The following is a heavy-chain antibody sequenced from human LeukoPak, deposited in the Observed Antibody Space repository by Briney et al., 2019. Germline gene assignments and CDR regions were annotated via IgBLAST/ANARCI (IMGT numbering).Heavy chain of an antibody. Sequence: PSETLSLTCTVSGGSISSYYWSWIRQPPGKGLEWIGYIYYSGSTKYNPSLESRVSISVDTSKNQFSLKLSSATAADTAVYYCASSKTNGDSSGWYAWFDPWGQGALVTVSS. CDR2: IYYSGST. CDR1: GGSISSYY. CDR3: ASSKTNGDSSGWYAWFDP. J-gene: IGHJ5*02. D-gene: IGHD6-19*01. V-gene: IGHV4-59*01.